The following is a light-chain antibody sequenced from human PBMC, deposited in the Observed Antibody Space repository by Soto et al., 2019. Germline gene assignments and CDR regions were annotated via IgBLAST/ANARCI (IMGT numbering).Light chain of an antibody. Sequence: IQMTQSPSSVSASVGDRVTITSRASQSISSYLNWYRQKPGKAPKLLIYAASSLQSGVPSRFSGSGSGTDFTLTISSLQPEDFATYYCQRSYSTPWTFGQGTKVDI. CDR1: QSISSY. CDR3: QRSYSTPWT. CDR2: AAS. V-gene: IGKV1-39*01. J-gene: IGKJ1*01.